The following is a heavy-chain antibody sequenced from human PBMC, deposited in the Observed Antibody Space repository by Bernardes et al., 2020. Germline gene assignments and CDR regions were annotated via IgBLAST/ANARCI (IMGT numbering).Heavy chain of an antibody. V-gene: IGHV1-2*04. D-gene: IGHD3-16*01. CDR1: GYTFTGYY. CDR3: ARAQLITFGGVTPRGYFDY. Sequence: ASVKVSCKASGYTFTGYYMHWVRQAPGQGLEWMGWINPNSGGTNYAQKFQGWVTMTRDTSISTAYMELSRLRSDDTAVYYCARAQLITFGGVTPRGYFDYWGQGTLVTVSS. J-gene: IGHJ4*02. CDR2: INPNSGGT.